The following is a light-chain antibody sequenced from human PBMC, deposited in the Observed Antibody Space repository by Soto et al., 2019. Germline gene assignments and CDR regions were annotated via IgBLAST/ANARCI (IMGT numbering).Light chain of an antibody. Sequence: QSALTQPASVSGSPGQSITISCTGTSSDVGRFNYVSWYQQHPGKAPKLMIYEVSHRPSGVSNRFSGSKSVNTASLTISGLQADDEADYYGNSYTSTSTWVFGGGTQLTVL. CDR2: EVS. CDR3: NSYTSTSTWV. CDR1: SSDVGRFNY. J-gene: IGLJ3*02. V-gene: IGLV2-14*01.